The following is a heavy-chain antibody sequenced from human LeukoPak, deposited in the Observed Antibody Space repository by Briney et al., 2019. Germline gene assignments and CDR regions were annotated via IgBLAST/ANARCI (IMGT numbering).Heavy chain of an antibody. Sequence: ASVKVSCKASGYTFTSYGISWVRQAPGQGLEWMGRIIPIFGTANYAQKFQGRVTIPTDESTRTASMELSSLRSEDTAVYYCANSDGYNPYYFDYWGQGTLVTVSS. J-gene: IGHJ4*02. D-gene: IGHD5-24*01. V-gene: IGHV1-69*05. CDR3: ANSDGYNPYYFDY. CDR2: IIPIFGTA. CDR1: GYTFTSYG.